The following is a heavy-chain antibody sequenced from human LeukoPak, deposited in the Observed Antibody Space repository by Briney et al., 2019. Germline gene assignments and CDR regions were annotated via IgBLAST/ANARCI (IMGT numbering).Heavy chain of an antibody. CDR1: GYTFTTYG. V-gene: IGHV1-18*01. CDR3: ARDGRYNLNYADY. CDR2: ISGYNGNR. J-gene: IGHJ4*02. Sequence: ASVKVSCKASGYTFTTYGISWVRQPPGQGLEWMGWISGYNGNRNNAQKLQGRVTMTTDTSTSTAYMELRSLRSDDTAVYYCARDGRYNLNYADYWGQGTLVTVSS. D-gene: IGHD1-20*01.